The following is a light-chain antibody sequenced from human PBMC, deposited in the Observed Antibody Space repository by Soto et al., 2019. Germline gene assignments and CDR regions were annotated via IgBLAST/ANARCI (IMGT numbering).Light chain of an antibody. CDR2: AAS. V-gene: IGKV1-39*01. J-gene: IGKJ1*01. CDR1: QSISSN. CDR3: QQSHGIPWT. Sequence: EMDMTQSQSSRVGYVGGRVTISGRASQSISSNLNWYQQKPGKAPKLLIYAASNLQSGVPSTFSGSGSGTDFTLTISSLQPEDFATYYCQQSHGIPWTFGQGTKVDIK.